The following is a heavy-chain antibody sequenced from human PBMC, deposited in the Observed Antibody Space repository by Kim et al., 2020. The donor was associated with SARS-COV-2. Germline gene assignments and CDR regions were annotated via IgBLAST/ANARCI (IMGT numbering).Heavy chain of an antibody. V-gene: IGHV3-49*04. CDR2: IRTNTYGGTR. J-gene: IGHJ6*03. CDR1: GFMFSDYY. Sequence: GGSLRLSCTASGFMFSDYYMAWVRLAHGKGLEWVGLIRTNTYGGTREYAPSVKDRFTVSRDDSNSVAYLQLNSPRSEDTAVYYCARSRRGYEYMDVWGKG. CDR3: ARSRRGYEYMDV. D-gene: IGHD3-22*01.